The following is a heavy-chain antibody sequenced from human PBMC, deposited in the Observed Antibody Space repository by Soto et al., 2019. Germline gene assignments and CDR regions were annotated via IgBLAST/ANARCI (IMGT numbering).Heavy chain of an antibody. D-gene: IGHD3-3*01. CDR1: GGSISSYY. J-gene: IGHJ6*02. CDR3: ARGSLRFYNSSYYYYYGMDV. V-gene: IGHV4-4*07. Sequence: SETLSLTCTVSGGSISSYYWSWIRQPAGKGLEWIGRIYTSGSTNYNPSLKSRVTMSVDTSKNQFSLKLSSVTAADTAVYYCARGSLRFYNSSYYYYYGMDVWGQGTTVTVSS. CDR2: IYTSGST.